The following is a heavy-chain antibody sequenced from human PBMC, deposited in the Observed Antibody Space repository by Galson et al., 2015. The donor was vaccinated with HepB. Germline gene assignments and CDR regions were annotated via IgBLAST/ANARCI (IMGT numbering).Heavy chain of an antibody. V-gene: IGHV3-30*18. CDR1: GFTFSSYG. J-gene: IGHJ4*02. D-gene: IGHD3-22*01. CDR3: AKGTTMIVLGVLGY. Sequence: SLRLSCAASGFTFSSYGMHWVRQAPGKGLEWVAVISYDGSSKYYADSVKGRFTISRDNSKNTLYLQMNSLRAEDTAVYYCAKGTTMIVLGVLGYWGQGTLVTVSS. CDR2: ISYDGSSK.